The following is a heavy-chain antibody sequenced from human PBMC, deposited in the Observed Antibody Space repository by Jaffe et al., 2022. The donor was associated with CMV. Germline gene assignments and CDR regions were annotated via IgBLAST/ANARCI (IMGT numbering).Heavy chain of an antibody. CDR3: AREEWLLLRYYFDY. V-gene: IGHV3-7*01. D-gene: IGHD3-3*01. J-gene: IGHJ4*02. CDR2: IKQDGSEK. Sequence: EVQLVESGGGLVQPGGSLRLSCAASGFTFSSYWMSWVRQAPGKGLEWVANIKQDGSEKYYVDSVKGRFTISRDNAKNSLYLQMNSLRAEDTAVYYCAREEWLLLRYYFDYWGQGTLVTVSS. CDR1: GFTFSSYW.